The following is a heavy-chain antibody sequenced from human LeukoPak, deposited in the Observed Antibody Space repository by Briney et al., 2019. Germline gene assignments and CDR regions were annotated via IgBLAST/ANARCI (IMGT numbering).Heavy chain of an antibody. V-gene: IGHV3-74*01. J-gene: IGHJ4*02. CDR2: LNSDGSST. Sequence: GGSLRLSCAASGFTFSSYCMYWVRQAPGKGLVWVSRLNSDGSSTNYADSVRGRFTISRDNARNTLYLQMDSLRAEDTGVYYCASATGVGAASFWGQGTLVTVSS. CDR1: GFTFSSYC. CDR3: ASATGVGAASF. D-gene: IGHD1-26*01.